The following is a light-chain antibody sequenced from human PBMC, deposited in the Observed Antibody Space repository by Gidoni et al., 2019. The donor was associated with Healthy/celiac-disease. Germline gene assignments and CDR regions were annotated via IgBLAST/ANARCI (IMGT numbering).Light chain of an antibody. CDR3: CSYAGSSTV. CDR1: SSDGGSYTL. CDR2: EGS. J-gene: IGLJ2*01. V-gene: IGLV2-23*01. Sequence: ALTQPPSVSRSPERSITLSCTGPSSDGGSYTLVSWYQQHPGNNPKLMIYEGSKRPSGVSNRFSGSKSGNTAALTSSGLQAEDEADYYCCSYAGSSTVFGGGTKLTVL.